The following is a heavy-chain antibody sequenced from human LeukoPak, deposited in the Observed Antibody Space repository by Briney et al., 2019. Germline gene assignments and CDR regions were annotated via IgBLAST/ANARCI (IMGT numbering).Heavy chain of an antibody. V-gene: IGHV3-15*01. CDR1: GFTFNNAW. D-gene: IGHD2/OR15-2a*01. J-gene: IGHJ5*02. CDR3: PRDHFA. Sequence: PGGSLRLSCAASGFTFNNAWMSWVRRAPGKGLEWISRIKSKTYGGTTEYAAPVKGRFTISRDDSESTLFLQMDSLTTEDTAVYYCPRDHFAWGQGTLVTVSS. CDR2: IKSKTYGGTT.